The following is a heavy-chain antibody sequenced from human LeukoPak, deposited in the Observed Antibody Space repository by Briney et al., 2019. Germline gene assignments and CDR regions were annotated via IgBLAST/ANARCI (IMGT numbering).Heavy chain of an antibody. J-gene: IGHJ6*02. CDR3: ARDPPIFGVGTNYYYSMDV. D-gene: IGHD3-3*01. Sequence: GGSLRLSCAASGFTFSSYGMHWVRQAPGKGLEWVAVIWYDGSNKYYADSVKGRFTISRDNSKNTLYLQMNSLRAEDTAVYYCARDPPIFGVGTNYYYSMDVWGQGTTVTVSS. CDR1: GFTFSSYG. V-gene: IGHV3-33*01. CDR2: IWYDGSNK.